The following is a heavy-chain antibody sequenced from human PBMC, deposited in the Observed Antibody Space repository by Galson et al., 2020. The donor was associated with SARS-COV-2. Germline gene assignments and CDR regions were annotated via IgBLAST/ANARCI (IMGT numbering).Heavy chain of an antibody. D-gene: IGHD2-15*01. Sequence: SQASETLSLTCAVYGGSFSGHYWNWIRQSPGKGLQWIGEISHSGSTEYISSLRSRVTMSVDRSKNQFSLRLRSVTAADTAVYHCARASRPPVVSVFSGGPNNFDYWSQGTLVTVSS. CDR2: ISHSGST. V-gene: IGHV4-34*01. J-gene: IGHJ4*02. CDR3: ARASRPPVVSVFSGGPNNFDY. CDR1: GGSFSGHY.